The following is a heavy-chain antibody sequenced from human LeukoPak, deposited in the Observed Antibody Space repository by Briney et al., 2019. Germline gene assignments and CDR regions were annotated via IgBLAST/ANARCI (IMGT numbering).Heavy chain of an antibody. V-gene: IGHV4-59*01. D-gene: IGHD5-12*01. CDR3: TRAGPREYSGCDL. J-gene: IGHJ3*01. CDR1: GGSISGSF. CDR2: IYHHWST. Sequence: SETLSLTCAVSGGSISGSFWSWLRQPPGKGLEWVVYIYHHWSTHYHPSLNTRVTLSVDTSTNQFSLRLTSVTAADTAVYYCTRAGPREYSGCDLWGQGTMVTVSS.